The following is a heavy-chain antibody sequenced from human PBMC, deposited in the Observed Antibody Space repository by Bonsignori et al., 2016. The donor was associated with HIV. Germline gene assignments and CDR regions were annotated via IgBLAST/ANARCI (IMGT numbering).Heavy chain of an antibody. Sequence: GSLRLSCAVSGYSISSGYYWGWIRQPPGKGLEWIGSIYHSGSTYYNPSLKSRVTISVDTSKNQFSLKLSSVTAADTAVYYCARHDESPDYWGPGNPGHRLL. J-gene: IGHJ4*02. CDR3: ARHDESPDY. V-gene: IGHV4-38-2*01. CDR1: GYSISSGYY. CDR2: IYHSGST.